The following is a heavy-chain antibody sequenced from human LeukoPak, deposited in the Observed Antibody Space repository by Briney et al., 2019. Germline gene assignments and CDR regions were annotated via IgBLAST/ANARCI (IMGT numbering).Heavy chain of an antibody. CDR1: GGCISSYY. Sequence: SETLSLTCTVSGGCISSYYWSWIRQPPGKGLEWIGYIYYSGITNYNPSLKSRDTISVDTSKNQFSLKLSSVTAADTAVYYCARDSGTTGEVKFDPWGQGTLVTVSS. V-gene: IGHV4-59*01. CDR3: ARDSGTTGEVKFDP. CDR2: IYYSGIT. J-gene: IGHJ5*02. D-gene: IGHD3-10*01.